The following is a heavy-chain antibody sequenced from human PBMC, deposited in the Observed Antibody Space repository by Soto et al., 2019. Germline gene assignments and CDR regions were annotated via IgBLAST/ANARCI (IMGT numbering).Heavy chain of an antibody. CDR3: VSWVSAHFDY. V-gene: IGHV3-23*01. CDR1: GFTFDSPYSHG. Sequence: GGSLRLSCAASGFTFDSPYSHGMSWVRQSPGKGPEWVSTISSNGANTHYAESVKGRFTISKDASRNTVHLHLNSLRAEDTATYFCVSWVSAHFDYWGHGTPVTVSS. CDR2: ISSNGANT. D-gene: IGHD2-8*01. J-gene: IGHJ4*01.